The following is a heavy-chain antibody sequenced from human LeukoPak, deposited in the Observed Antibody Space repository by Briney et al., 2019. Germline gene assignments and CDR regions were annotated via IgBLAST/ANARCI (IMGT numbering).Heavy chain of an antibody. CDR3: AGEGYGDRCVDV. J-gene: IGHJ6*04. Sequence: PGGSLRPSCVASGFTFEDYGMNWVRRAPGKGLEWVSGINWNGGTTGYADSVKGRFTISRDSAKNSLYLQMDSLRAEDTALYYCAGEGYGDRCVDVWGKGTTVIVSS. D-gene: IGHD4-17*01. CDR2: INWNGGTT. CDR1: GFTFEDYG. V-gene: IGHV3-20*04.